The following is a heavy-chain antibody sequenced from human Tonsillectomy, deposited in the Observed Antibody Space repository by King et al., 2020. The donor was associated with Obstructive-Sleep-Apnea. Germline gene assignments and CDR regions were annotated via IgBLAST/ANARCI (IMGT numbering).Heavy chain of an antibody. J-gene: IGHJ4*02. Sequence: VQLQESGPGLVKPSETLSLTCTVSGGSISSYYWSWTRQPPGKGLEWIGYIYYSGSTNYNPSLKSRVTISVDTSKNQFSLKLSSVTAADTAVYYCARDRVAVAEGLDYWGQGTLVTVSS. CDR3: ARDRVAVAEGLDY. D-gene: IGHD6-19*01. V-gene: IGHV4-59*01. CDR2: IYYSGST. CDR1: GGSISSYY.